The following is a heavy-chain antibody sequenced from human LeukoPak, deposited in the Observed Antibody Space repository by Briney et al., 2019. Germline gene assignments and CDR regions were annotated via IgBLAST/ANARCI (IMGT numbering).Heavy chain of an antibody. V-gene: IGHV5-51*01. D-gene: IGHD3-10*01. CDR2: IYPGDSDT. J-gene: IGHJ4*02. CDR1: GYSFTSCW. Sequence: PGESLKISCKGSGYSFTSCWIGWVRQMPGKGLEWMGIIYPGDSDTGYSPSFQGQVTISADKSISTAYLQWSSLKASDTAMYYCERHGYYGSGSYGYWGQGTLVTVSS. CDR3: ERHGYYGSGSYGY.